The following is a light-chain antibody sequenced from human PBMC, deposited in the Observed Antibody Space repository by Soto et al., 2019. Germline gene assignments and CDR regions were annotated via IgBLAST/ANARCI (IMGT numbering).Light chain of an antibody. J-gene: IGLJ1*01. CDR2: GNN. CDR3: QSHDSSLSGSRV. CDR1: SSNIGAGYD. V-gene: IGLV1-40*01. Sequence: QSVLTQPPSVSGAPGQRVAISCTGSSSNIGAGYDVHWYQLLPGTAPKLLIYGNNNRPSGVPDRFSGSKSGTSASLAITGLQAEDEADYYCQSHDSSLSGSRVFGTGTKLTVL.